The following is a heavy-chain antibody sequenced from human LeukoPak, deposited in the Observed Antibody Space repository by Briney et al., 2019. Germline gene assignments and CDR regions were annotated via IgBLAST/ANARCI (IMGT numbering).Heavy chain of an antibody. J-gene: IGHJ6*02. CDR2: ISDSGGST. V-gene: IGHV3-64D*09. CDR3: VRGYSFGPYGMDV. Sequence: GGSLRLSCAASGLTVSSSYMSWVRQAPGKGLEYVSAISDSGGSTYYADSVKGRFTISRDNSKNTLYLQMSSLRAEDTAVYFCVRGYSFGPYGMDVWGQGTTVTVSS. D-gene: IGHD2-15*01. CDR1: GLTVSSSY.